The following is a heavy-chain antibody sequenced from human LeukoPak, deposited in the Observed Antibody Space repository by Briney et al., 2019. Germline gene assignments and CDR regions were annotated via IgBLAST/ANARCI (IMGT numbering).Heavy chain of an antibody. CDR2: MYKSGNT. V-gene: IGHV4-59*02. D-gene: IGHD3-9*01. CDR1: GGSVSDYY. Sequence: SETLSLTCTISGGSVSDYYWSWVRQPPGKGLEWLGYMYKSGNTNFNPSLKSRVTISVDTSKNQFSLEVTSVTTADTAVYYCASRRLGNDYWGQGILVTVSS. J-gene: IGHJ4*02. CDR3: ASRRLGNDY.